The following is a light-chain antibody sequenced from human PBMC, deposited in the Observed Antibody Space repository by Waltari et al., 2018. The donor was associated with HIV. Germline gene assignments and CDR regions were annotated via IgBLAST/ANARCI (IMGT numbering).Light chain of an antibody. CDR1: NSDVGAYNH. J-gene: IGLJ1*01. CDR3: SSYTSSTTLV. Sequence: QSALTQPASVSGSLGQSIAISCTGTNSDVGAYNHVSWYQHHPGKAPKLMIYNVTNRPSGVSDRFSGSKSGNTAYLTITELQTVDEADYYCSSYTSSTTLVFGTGAKVTVL. CDR2: NVT. V-gene: IGLV2-14*01.